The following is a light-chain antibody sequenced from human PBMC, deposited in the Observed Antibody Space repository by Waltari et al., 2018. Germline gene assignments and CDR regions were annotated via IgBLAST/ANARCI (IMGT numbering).Light chain of an antibody. Sequence: SYELTQPPSVSVSPGQTASISCSGRDLGDKYTSWYQQKPGQSPVLVIYHETMRPSGIPERFSGSSSENTATLTIAGTQAVDEADYYCQAWASGSYVFGPGTKVTVL. CDR1: DLGDKY. CDR3: QAWASGSYV. V-gene: IGLV3-1*01. CDR2: HET. J-gene: IGLJ1*01.